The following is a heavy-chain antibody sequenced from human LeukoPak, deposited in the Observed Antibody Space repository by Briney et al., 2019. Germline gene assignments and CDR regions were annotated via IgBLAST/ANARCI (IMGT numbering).Heavy chain of an antibody. J-gene: IGHJ5*02. Sequence: PSETLSLTCTVSGGSISSSSYYWGWIRQPPGKGLEWIGSIYYSGSTYYNPSLKSRVTISVDTSKNQFSLKLSSVTAADTAVYYCASPVEMASWFDPWGQGTLVTVSS. CDR2: IYYSGST. D-gene: IGHD5-24*01. CDR1: GGSISSSSYY. CDR3: ASPVEMASWFDP. V-gene: IGHV4-39*01.